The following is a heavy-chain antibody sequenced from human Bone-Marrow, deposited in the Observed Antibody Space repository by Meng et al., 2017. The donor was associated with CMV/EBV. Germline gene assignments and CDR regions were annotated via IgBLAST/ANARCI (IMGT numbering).Heavy chain of an antibody. CDR1: GFTFSSYA. CDR3: ARASGTDV. Sequence: GESLKISCAASGFTFSSYAMHWVRQAPGKGLEWVAVISYDGSNKYYADSVKGRFTISRDNSKNTLYLQMNSLRAEDTAVYYCARASGTDVWGQGTTVTVSS. J-gene: IGHJ6*02. CDR2: ISYDGSNK. V-gene: IGHV3-30*04.